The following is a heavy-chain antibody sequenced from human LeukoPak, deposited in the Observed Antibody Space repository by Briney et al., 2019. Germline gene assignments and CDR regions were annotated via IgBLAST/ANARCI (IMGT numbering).Heavy chain of an antibody. Sequence: GGSLRLSCAASGFTFSSYGMHWVRQAPGKGLEWVAFIRYDGSNKYYADSVKGRFTISRDNSKNTLCLQMNSLRAEDTAVYYCARVGGYCTNGVCLALDYSYMDVWGKGTTVTVSS. CDR2: IRYDGSNK. J-gene: IGHJ6*03. CDR3: ARVGGYCTNGVCLALDYSYMDV. V-gene: IGHV3-30*02. D-gene: IGHD2-8*01. CDR1: GFTFSSYG.